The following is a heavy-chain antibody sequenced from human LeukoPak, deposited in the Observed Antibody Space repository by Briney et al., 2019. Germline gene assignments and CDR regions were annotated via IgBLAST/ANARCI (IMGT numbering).Heavy chain of an antibody. CDR3: AMSYDILTGYDYYYYYMDV. CDR1: GYTFAGYF. D-gene: IGHD3-9*01. V-gene: IGHV1-2*02. Sequence: ASVKVSCKASGYTFAGYFMHWVRQAPGQGLEWMGWINPNSGGTNYAQKFQDRVTMTRDTSISTAYMELSSLRSEDTAVYYCAMSYDILTGYDYYYYYMDVWGKGTTVTVSS. CDR2: INPNSGGT. J-gene: IGHJ6*03.